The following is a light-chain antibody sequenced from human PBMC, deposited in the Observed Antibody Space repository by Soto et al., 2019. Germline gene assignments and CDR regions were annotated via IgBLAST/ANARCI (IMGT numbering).Light chain of an antibody. J-gene: IGKJ2*02. CDR1: QNISSN. Sequence: EIVMTQSPATLSVSPGERATLSCRASQNISSNLAWYQQKPGQAPRLLIFGASTRATGIPARFSGSGSGTDFTLTISSLQSEDFAVYNCQQYNNWPPWTFGQGTKLEIK. V-gene: IGKV3-15*01. CDR2: GAS. CDR3: QQYNNWPPWT.